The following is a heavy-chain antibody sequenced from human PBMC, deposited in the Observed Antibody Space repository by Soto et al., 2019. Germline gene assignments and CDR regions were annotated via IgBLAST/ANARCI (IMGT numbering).Heavy chain of an antibody. CDR3: ARGLITGSQYSGGWYYFDS. D-gene: IGHD1-26*01. V-gene: IGHV4-39*01. J-gene: IGHJ4*02. Sequence: SETLSLTCTVSGGSISGSGYFWGWIHQPPGKGLEWIGSIYYSGSTYYSPSLKSRVTISVDTSKNQFSLKLSSVTAADTAVYYCARGLITGSQYSGGWYYFDSWGQGTQVTVSS. CDR2: IYYSGST. CDR1: GGSISGSGYF.